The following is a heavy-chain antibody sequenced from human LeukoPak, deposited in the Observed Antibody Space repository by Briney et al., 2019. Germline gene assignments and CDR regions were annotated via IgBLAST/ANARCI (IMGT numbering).Heavy chain of an antibody. CDR3: AKDFDDRIDY. V-gene: IGHV3-30*04. CDR2: ISYDGSNK. CDR1: GFTFSSYA. D-gene: IGHD1-14*01. Sequence: GGSLRLSCAAPGFTFSSYAMHWVRQAPGKGLEWVAVISYDGSNKYYADSVKGRFTISRDNSKNTLYLQMNSLRAEDTAVYYCAKDFDDRIDYWGQGTLVTVSS. J-gene: IGHJ4*02.